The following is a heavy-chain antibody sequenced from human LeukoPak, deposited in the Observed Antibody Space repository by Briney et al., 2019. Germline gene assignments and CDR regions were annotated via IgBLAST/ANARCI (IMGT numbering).Heavy chain of an antibody. J-gene: IGHJ4*02. CDR1: GFTFSSYA. V-gene: IGHV3-23*01. CDR3: AKGYLYFDY. D-gene: IGHD1-1*01. CDR2: ISISSASST. Sequence: GGSLRLSCAVSGFTFSSYAMSWVRQGPGKGLQWVSSISISSASSTYYADSVKGRFTISRDNAKNTLYLQMNSLRAEDTAVYFCAKGYLYFDYWGQGTLVTVSS.